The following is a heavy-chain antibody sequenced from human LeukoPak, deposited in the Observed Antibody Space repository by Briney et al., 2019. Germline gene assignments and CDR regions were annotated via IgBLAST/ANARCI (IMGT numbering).Heavy chain of an antibody. D-gene: IGHD1-20*01. CDR1: GFMFSNYA. Sequence: PGGSLRLPCAASGFMFSNYAMNWVRQAPGKGLEWVSYISSSSSTIYYADSVKGRFTISRDNAKNSLYLQMNSLRDEDTAVYYCARALYNWNDDSVGYWGQGALVTVSS. J-gene: IGHJ4*02. V-gene: IGHV3-48*02. CDR3: ARALYNWNDDSVGY. CDR2: ISSSSSTI.